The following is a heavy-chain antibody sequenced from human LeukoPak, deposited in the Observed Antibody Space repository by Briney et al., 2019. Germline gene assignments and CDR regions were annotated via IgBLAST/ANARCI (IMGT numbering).Heavy chain of an antibody. V-gene: IGHV1-2*06. CDR1: GYTFTGYY. Sequence: ASVKVSCKASGYTFTGYYIHWVRQAPGQGLEWMGRINPDNGGTNYAQKFQGRVTMTRDMSMSTAYMELSRLRSVDTAVYYCAGEDNSSGYRPFDIWGQGTMVTVPS. CDR3: AGEDNSSGYRPFDI. CDR2: INPDNGGT. J-gene: IGHJ3*02. D-gene: IGHD3-22*01.